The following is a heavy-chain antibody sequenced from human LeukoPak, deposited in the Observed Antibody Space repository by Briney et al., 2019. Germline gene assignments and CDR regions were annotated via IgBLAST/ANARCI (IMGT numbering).Heavy chain of an antibody. CDR3: ARDRGYCRGGSCYGPHS. Sequence: ASVKVSCKASGYTFTSYYMHWVRQAPGQGLEWMGIINPSGGSTSYAQKFQGRVTMTRDTSTSTVYMELSSLRSEDTAVYYCARDRGYCRGGSCYGPHSWGQETRVTVSS. CDR2: INPSGGST. D-gene: IGHD2-15*01. CDR1: GYTFTSYY. V-gene: IGHV1-46*01. J-gene: IGHJ4*02.